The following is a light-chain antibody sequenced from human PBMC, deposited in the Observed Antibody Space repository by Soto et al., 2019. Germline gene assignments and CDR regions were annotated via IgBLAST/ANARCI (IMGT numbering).Light chain of an antibody. CDR3: SAHGGTNPYV. V-gene: IGLV2-8*01. Sequence: QFALTQAPSGSGSPGQSVAISCTGTASDIGGYTFVSWYQQHPGKAPKLLIYDVNKRPSGVPDRFSGSKSGNTASLTVSGLQAEDEADYYCSAHGGTNPYVFGTGTKVTVL. J-gene: IGLJ1*01. CDR2: DVN. CDR1: ASDIGGYTF.